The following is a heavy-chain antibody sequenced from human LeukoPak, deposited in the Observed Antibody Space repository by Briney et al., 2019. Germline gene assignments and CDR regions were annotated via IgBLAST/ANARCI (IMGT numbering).Heavy chain of an antibody. D-gene: IGHD5-18*01. Sequence: GGSLRLSCVASGITFSNYAVSWVRQAPEEGLDWISVISGSAHKIRYADSVKGRFTISRDNSENIVYLQMNNLRVEDTAVYYCAGRPTGYSSGYIHWGQGTLVTVSS. CDR1: GITFSNYA. J-gene: IGHJ4*02. V-gene: IGHV3-23*01. CDR3: AGRPTGYSSGYIH. CDR2: ISGSAHKI.